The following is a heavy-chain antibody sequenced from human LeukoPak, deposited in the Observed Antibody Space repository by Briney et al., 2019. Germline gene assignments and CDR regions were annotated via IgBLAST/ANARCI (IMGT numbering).Heavy chain of an antibody. CDR2: IKQDGSEK. J-gene: IGHJ4*02. CDR1: GFTFSSYW. D-gene: IGHD2-2*01. V-gene: IGHV3-7*01. CDR3: AREAYCSSTGCKKAPPFDY. Sequence: GGSLRLSCAASGFTFSSYWMSWVRQAPGKGLEWVANIKQDGSEKYYVDSVKGRFTISRDNAKYSLYLQMNSLRAEGTAVYYCAREAYCSSTGCKKAPPFDYWGQGALVTVSS.